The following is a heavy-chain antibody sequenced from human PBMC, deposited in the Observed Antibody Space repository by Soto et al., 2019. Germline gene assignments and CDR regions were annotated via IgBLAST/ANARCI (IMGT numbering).Heavy chain of an antibody. CDR2: ISYDGSNK. Sequence: QVQLVESGGGVVQPGRSLRLSCAASGFTFSSYAMHWVRQAPGKGLEWVAVISYDGSNKYYADSVKGRFTISRDNSKNTLYLQMNSLRAEDTAVYYCARGLLPGYCSGGSCYIETFDYWGQGTLVTVSS. J-gene: IGHJ4*02. CDR1: GFTFSSYA. V-gene: IGHV3-30-3*01. D-gene: IGHD2-15*01. CDR3: ARGLLPGYCSGGSCYIETFDY.